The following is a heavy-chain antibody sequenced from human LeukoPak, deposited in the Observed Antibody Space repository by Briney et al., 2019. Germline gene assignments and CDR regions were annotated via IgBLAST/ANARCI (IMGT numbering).Heavy chain of an antibody. V-gene: IGHV4-39*01. J-gene: IGHJ5*02. D-gene: IGHD3-3*01. CDR1: GGSISSSSYY. Sequence: SETLSLTCTVSGGSISSSSYYWGWIRQPPGKGLEWIGSIYYSGSTYYNPSLKSRVTISVDTSKNQFSLKLSSVTAADKAVYYCASNTYYDFWSGFPSGRGFDPWGQGTLVTVSS. CDR3: ASNTYYDFWSGFPSGRGFDP. CDR2: IYYSGST.